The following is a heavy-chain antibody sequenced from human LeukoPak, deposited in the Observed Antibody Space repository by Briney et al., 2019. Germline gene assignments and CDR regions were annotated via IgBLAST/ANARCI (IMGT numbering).Heavy chain of an antibody. CDR1: GGSFSGYY. Sequence: PSETLSLTCAVYGGSFSGYYWSWIRQPPGKGLEWIGEINHSGSTYYNPSLKSRVTISVDTSKNQFSLKLSSVTAADTAVYYCARSYDTPYFDYWGQGTLVTVSS. CDR2: INHSGST. V-gene: IGHV4-34*01. J-gene: IGHJ4*02. D-gene: IGHD3-3*01. CDR3: ARSYDTPYFDY.